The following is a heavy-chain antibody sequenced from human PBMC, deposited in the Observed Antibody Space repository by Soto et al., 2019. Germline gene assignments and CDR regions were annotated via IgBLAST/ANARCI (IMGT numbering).Heavy chain of an antibody. Sequence: QVQLQESGPGLVKPSQTLSLTCTVSGGSISSGGYYWSWIRQHPGKGLEWIGYIYYSGSTYYNPCLKSRVIISVDTSKNQFALKLSSVTAADTAVYYCARVDCSGGSCNLGWFDPWGQGTLVTVSS. CDR2: IYYSGST. CDR3: ARVDCSGGSCNLGWFDP. V-gene: IGHV4-31*03. J-gene: IGHJ5*02. D-gene: IGHD2-15*01. CDR1: GGSISSGGYY.